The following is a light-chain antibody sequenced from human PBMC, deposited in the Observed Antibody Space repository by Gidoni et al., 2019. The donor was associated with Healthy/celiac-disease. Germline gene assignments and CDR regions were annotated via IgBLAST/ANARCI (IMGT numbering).Light chain of an antibody. CDR2: GAS. Sequence: EIVLTQSPGTLSLSQGERATLSCRPSQRVGSSYLAWYQQKPGQAPRLLIYGASSRATGIPDRFGGSGSGTDFTLTISRLEPEGFAVYYCLQDGSSLPITFGPGTKVDIK. J-gene: IGKJ3*01. V-gene: IGKV3-20*01. CDR3: LQDGSSLPIT. CDR1: QRVGSSY.